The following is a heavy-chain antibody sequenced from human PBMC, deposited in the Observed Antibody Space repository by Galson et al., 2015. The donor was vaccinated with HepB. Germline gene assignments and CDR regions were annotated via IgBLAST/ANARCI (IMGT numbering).Heavy chain of an antibody. J-gene: IGHJ6*02. V-gene: IGHV3-30*18. CDR3: AKDKARRGSLFAGNYYGMDA. CDR2: ISYDGSEK. D-gene: IGHD3-16*02. Sequence: SLRLSCAASGFIFNSYGIHWVRQAPGKGLEWVAVISYDGSEKYYADSVTGRFTISRDNSKNTVFLQMNSLRAEDTALYYCAKDKARRGSLFAGNYYGMDAWGQGTTVTVSS. CDR1: GFIFNSYG.